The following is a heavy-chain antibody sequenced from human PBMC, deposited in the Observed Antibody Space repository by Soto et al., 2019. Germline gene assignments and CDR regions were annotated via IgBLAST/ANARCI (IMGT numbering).Heavy chain of an antibody. J-gene: IGHJ4*02. CDR1: GGTFSSYA. CDR2: IIPIFGTA. Sequence: SVKVSCKASGGTFSSYAISWVRQAPGQGLEWMGGIIPIFGTANYAQKFQGRVTITADESTSTAYMELSSLRSEDTAVYYCAGQRAVAGYYFDYWGQGTLVTVSS. CDR3: AGQRAVAGYYFDY. V-gene: IGHV1-69*13. D-gene: IGHD6-19*01.